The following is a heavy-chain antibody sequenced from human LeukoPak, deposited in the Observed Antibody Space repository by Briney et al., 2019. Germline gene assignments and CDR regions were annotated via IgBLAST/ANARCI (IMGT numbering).Heavy chain of an antibody. CDR1: GGSISSGDYY. CDR2: IYYSGST. D-gene: IGHD2-2*01. Sequence: SQTLSLTCTVSGGSISSGDYYWSWIRQPPGKGLEWIGYIYYSGSTYYNPSLKGRVTISVDTSKNQFSLKLSSVTAADTAVYYCARDHIVVVPGYYYYGMDVWGQGTTVTVSS. CDR3: ARDHIVVVPGYYYYGMDV. J-gene: IGHJ6*02. V-gene: IGHV4-30-4*01.